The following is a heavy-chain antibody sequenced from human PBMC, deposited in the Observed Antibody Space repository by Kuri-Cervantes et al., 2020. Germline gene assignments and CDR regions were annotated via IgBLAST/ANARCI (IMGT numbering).Heavy chain of an antibody. D-gene: IGHD3-10*01. CDR1: GFTFSDYY. Sequence: GESLKISCAASGFTFSDYYMSWIHQAPGKGLEWVSYISSSGSTIYYADSVKGRFTISRDNAKNSLYLQMNSLRAEDTAVYYCARDSLHYYGSGSPVYYYYGMDVWGQGTTVTVSS. CDR3: ARDSLHYYGSGSPVYYYYGMDV. CDR2: ISSSGSTI. J-gene: IGHJ6*02. V-gene: IGHV3-11*04.